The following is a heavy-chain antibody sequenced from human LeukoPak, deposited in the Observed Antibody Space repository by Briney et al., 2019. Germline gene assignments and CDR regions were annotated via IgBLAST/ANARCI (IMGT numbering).Heavy chain of an antibody. CDR2: IFYTGST. CDR1: GGSISSYF. Sequence: SGTLSLTCTVSGGSISSYFWSWIRQPPGKGLEWIGYIFYTGSTNHNPSLKSRVTISLDTSQNQFSLKLTSVTAADTAVYFCARHKGTGTYPLELWGQGTLVTVSS. D-gene: IGHD3-10*01. V-gene: IGHV4-59*08. J-gene: IGHJ4*02. CDR3: ARHKGTGTYPLEL.